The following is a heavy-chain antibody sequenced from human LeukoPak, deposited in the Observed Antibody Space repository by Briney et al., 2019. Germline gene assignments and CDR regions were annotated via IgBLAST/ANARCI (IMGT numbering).Heavy chain of an antibody. J-gene: IGHJ4*02. Sequence: GGPLRLSCAASGFTFSRYSMNWGRQAPGKVLEWVSSISSSSSFRYYAASVKGRFTISRDNAKNSLYLQMNSLRAEDTAVYYCARDPPLGSCSTISCPHLDYWGQGTLVTVSS. CDR3: ARDPPLGSCSTISCPHLDY. CDR2: ISSSSSFR. V-gene: IGHV3-21*01. D-gene: IGHD2-2*01. CDR1: GFTFSRYS.